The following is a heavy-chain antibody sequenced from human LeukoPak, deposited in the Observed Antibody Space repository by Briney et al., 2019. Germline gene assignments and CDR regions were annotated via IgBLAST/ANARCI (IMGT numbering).Heavy chain of an antibody. Sequence: PGGSLRLSCAASGFTFSTYAMSWVRQAPGKGLEWVSVISGNGGTTYYADSVKGRFTISRDNSKNTLYLQMSSLKAEDTAVYYCAKTVSYSSVWYYLAYWGQGTLVAVSS. D-gene: IGHD6-19*01. J-gene: IGHJ4*02. CDR3: AKTVSYSSVWYYLAY. CDR2: ISGNGGTT. CDR1: GFTFSTYA. V-gene: IGHV3-23*01.